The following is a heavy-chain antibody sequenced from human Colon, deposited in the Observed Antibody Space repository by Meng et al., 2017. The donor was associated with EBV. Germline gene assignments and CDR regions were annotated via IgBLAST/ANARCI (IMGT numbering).Heavy chain of an antibody. D-gene: IGHD2-21*02. CDR1: GGSLSSRNW. CDR3: ARVGAYCGGDCYHPR. V-gene: IGHV4-4*02. J-gene: IGHJ4*02. Sequence: QVQVRESGPGSVKPSGTLSLTCAVAGGSLSSRNWWSWVRQPPGKGLEWIGEIYHSGSTNYNPSLKSRVTISVDESKNQFSLRLSSVTAADTAVYYCARVGAYCGGDCYHPRWGQGTLVTVSS. CDR2: IYHSGST.